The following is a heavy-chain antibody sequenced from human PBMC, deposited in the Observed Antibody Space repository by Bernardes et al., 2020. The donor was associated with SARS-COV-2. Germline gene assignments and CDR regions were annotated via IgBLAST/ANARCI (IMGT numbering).Heavy chain of an antibody. V-gene: IGHV3-48*01. CDR1: GFTFSTYS. CDR2: ISSSGNTI. CDR3: RGVYYFYGMEV. J-gene: IGHJ6*02. Sequence: VGSLSLSCAASGFTFSTYSMNWVRQAPGKGLEWVAYISSSGNTIYYADSVKGRFTISRDNVKDSLSLQMNSLRAEDTAVYYCRGVYYFYGMEVWGPGTTVTV.